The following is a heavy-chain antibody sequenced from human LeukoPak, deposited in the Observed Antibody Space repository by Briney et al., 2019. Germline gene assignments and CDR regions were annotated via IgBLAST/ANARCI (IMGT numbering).Heavy chain of an antibody. CDR1: GFTFSSYS. V-gene: IGHV3-48*01. CDR2: ISNSGNTI. Sequence: GGSLRLSCAASGFTFSSYSMNWVRQAPGKGLEWVSYISNSGNTIKSADSVKGRFTISRDNSKNMLYLEVISLTADDTAVYYCAKDDAWLRFGEWSQGTLVTVSS. J-gene: IGHJ4*02. D-gene: IGHD3-10*01. CDR3: AKDDAWLRFGE.